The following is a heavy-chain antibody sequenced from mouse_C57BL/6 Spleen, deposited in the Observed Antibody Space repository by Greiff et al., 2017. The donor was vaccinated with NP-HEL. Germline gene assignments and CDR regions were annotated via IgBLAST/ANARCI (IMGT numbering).Heavy chain of an antibody. V-gene: IGHV1-52*01. D-gene: IGHD2-4*01. Sequence: QVQLQQSGAELVRPGSSVKLSCKASGYTFTSYWMHWVKQRPIQGLEWIGNIDPSDSETHYNQKFKDKATLTVDKSSSTAYMQLSTLTSEDSAVYYCARPIYYDYDGGSYWYFDVWGTGTTVTVSS. CDR3: ARPIYYDYDGGSYWYFDV. J-gene: IGHJ1*03. CDR2: IDPSDSET. CDR1: GYTFTSYW.